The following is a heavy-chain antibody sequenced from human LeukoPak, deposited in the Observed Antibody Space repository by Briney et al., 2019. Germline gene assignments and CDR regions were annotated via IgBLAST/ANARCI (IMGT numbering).Heavy chain of an antibody. D-gene: IGHD6-19*01. Sequence: GGSLRLSCAASGFTFSDYYMSWIRQAPGKGLEWVSYISSSGSTIYYADSVKGRFTISRDNAKNSLYLQMNSLRAEDTAVYYCARALTGYSSGWYYFDYWGQGTLVTVSS. V-gene: IGHV3-11*01. J-gene: IGHJ4*02. CDR3: ARALTGYSSGWYYFDY. CDR1: GFTFSDYY. CDR2: ISSSGSTI.